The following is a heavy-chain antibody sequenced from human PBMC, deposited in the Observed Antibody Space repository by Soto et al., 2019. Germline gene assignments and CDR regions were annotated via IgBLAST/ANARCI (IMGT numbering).Heavy chain of an antibody. CDR1: GFTFSSYG. Sequence: QVQLVESGGGVVQPGRSLRLSCAASGFTFSSYGMHWVRQAPGKGLEWVAVIWYDGSNKYYADSVKGRFTISRDNSKKTLYLQMNSLRAEDTAVYYCASEGSSGGQDVWGQGTTVTVSS. CDR2: IWYDGSNK. V-gene: IGHV3-33*01. J-gene: IGHJ6*02. D-gene: IGHD6-19*01. CDR3: ASEGSSGGQDV.